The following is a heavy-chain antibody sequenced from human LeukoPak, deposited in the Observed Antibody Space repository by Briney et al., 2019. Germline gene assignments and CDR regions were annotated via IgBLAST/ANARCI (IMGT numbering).Heavy chain of an antibody. CDR1: GFTFDHYT. D-gene: IGHD1-26*01. Sequence: GGSLRLSCAASGFTFDHYTMHWVRQAPGKGLEWVSLISWDGGSTYYADSVKGRFTISRDNAKNSLYLQMNSLRAEDTAVYYCATMAEGSYSHYYYYMDVWGKGTTVTVSS. J-gene: IGHJ6*03. V-gene: IGHV3-43*01. CDR3: ATMAEGSYSHYYYYMDV. CDR2: ISWDGGST.